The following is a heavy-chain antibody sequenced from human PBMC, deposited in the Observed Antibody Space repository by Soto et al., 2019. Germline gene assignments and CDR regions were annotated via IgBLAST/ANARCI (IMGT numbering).Heavy chain of an antibody. CDR3: AKGGHSYDY. V-gene: IGHV3-23*01. CDR1: GFTFSNYS. Sequence: GVSRRRSCAASGFTFSNYSMSWHPQERARGLQSVSSFSASVGSTYSTDSVNARSTISRNNSKNPTYIQMNPLRAAATAVSHCAKGGHSYDYWGQGTLVTVSS. J-gene: IGHJ4*02. D-gene: IGHD3-10*01. CDR2: FSASVGST.